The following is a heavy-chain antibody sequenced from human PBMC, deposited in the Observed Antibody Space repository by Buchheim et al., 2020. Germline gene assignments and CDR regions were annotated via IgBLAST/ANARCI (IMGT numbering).Heavy chain of an antibody. Sequence: QVQLQQWGAGLLKPSETLSLTCAVYGGSFSGYYWSWIRQPPGKGLEWIGEINHSGSTNYNPSLKSRVTISVDTSKNPFSLKLSSVTAADTAVYYCARQLYYYGSGSRWFDPWGQGTL. CDR1: GGSFSGYY. CDR2: INHSGST. CDR3: ARQLYYYGSGSRWFDP. J-gene: IGHJ5*02. D-gene: IGHD3-10*01. V-gene: IGHV4-34*01.